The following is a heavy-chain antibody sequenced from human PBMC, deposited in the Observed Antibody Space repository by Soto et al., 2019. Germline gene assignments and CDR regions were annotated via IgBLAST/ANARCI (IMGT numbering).Heavy chain of an antibody. CDR3: AASDHYGPRGRADY. J-gene: IGHJ4*02. V-gene: IGHV1-69*06. Sequence: GASVKVSCKASGGTFSSYAISWVRQAPGQGLEWMGGIIPIFGTANYAQKFQGRVTITADKSTSTAYMELSSLRSEDTAVYYCAASDHYGPRGRADYWGQGTLVTVSS. CDR1: GGTFSSYA. D-gene: IGHD3-10*01. CDR2: IIPIFGTA.